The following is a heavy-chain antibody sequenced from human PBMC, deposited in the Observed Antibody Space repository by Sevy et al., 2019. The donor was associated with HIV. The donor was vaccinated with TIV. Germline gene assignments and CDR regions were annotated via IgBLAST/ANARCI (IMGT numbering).Heavy chain of an antibody. CDR3: ARDYYDSFGYFDY. V-gene: IGHV4-38-2*02. CDR2: IYHSGST. CDR1: GYSISSGYY. D-gene: IGHD3-22*01. Sequence: KQSQTLSLTCAVSGYSISSGYYWGWIRQPPGKGLEWIGSIYHSGSTYYNPSLKSRVTISVDTSKNQFSLKLSSVTAADTAVYYCARDYYDSFGYFDYWGQGTLVTVSS. J-gene: IGHJ4*02.